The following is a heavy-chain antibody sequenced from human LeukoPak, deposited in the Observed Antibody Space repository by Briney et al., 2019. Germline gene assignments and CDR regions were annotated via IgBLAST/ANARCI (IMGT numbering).Heavy chain of an antibody. V-gene: IGHV3-21*01. CDR3: ARDPRIAARSGGFDP. J-gene: IGHJ5*02. CDR1: GFTFSSYS. CDR2: ISSSSSYI. D-gene: IGHD6-6*01. Sequence: GGSLRLSCAASGFTFSSYSMNWVRQAPGKGLEWVSSISSSSSYIYYADSVKGRFTISRDNAKNSLYLQMNSLRAEDTAVYYCARDPRIAARSGGFDPWGQGTLVTVSS.